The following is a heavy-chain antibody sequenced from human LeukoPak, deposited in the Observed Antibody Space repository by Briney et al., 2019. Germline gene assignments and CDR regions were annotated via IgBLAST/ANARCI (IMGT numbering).Heavy chain of an antibody. CDR3: ARAPGIAAAGTENAFDI. V-gene: IGHV1-69*04. J-gene: IGHJ3*02. D-gene: IGHD6-13*01. CDR1: GGTFSSYA. Sequence: ASVKVSCKASGGTFSSYAISWVRQAPGQGLEWMGRIIPILGIANYAQKFQGRVTITADKSTSTAYMELSSLRSEDTAVYYCARAPGIAAAGTENAFDIWGQGTMVTASS. CDR2: IIPILGIA.